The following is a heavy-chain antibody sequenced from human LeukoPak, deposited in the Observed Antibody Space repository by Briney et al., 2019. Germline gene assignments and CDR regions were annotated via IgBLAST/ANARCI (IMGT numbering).Heavy chain of an antibody. Sequence: SETLSLTCAVSGGSISSSNWWSWVRQPPGKGLEWIGEIYHSGSTNYNPSLKSRVTISVDKSKNQFSLKLSSVTAADTAVYYCVRHGYSYGYADYWGQGTLVTVSS. V-gene: IGHV4-4*02. CDR3: VRHGYSYGYADY. CDR2: IYHSGST. J-gene: IGHJ4*02. D-gene: IGHD5-18*01. CDR1: GGSISSSNW.